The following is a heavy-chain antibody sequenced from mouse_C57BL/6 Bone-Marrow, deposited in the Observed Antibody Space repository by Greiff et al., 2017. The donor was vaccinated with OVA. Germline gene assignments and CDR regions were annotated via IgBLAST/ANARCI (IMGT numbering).Heavy chain of an antibody. Sequence: EVQLQQSGGGLVKPGGSLKLSCAASGFTFSSYAMSWVRQTPEKRLEWVATISDGGSYTYYPDNVKGRFTISRDNAKNNLYLQMSHLKSEDTAMYDCARYDYDGAWFAYWGQGTLVTVSA. J-gene: IGHJ3*01. CDR2: ISDGGSYT. CDR3: ARYDYDGAWFAY. D-gene: IGHD2-4*01. V-gene: IGHV5-4*01. CDR1: GFTFSSYA.